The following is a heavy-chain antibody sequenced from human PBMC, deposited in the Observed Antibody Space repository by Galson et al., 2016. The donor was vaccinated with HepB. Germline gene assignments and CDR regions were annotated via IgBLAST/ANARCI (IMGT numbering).Heavy chain of an antibody. Sequence: SETLSLTCVVYGGSSSGSNWGWIRQPPGKGLEWIGEINHTGSTNHNPSLKTRVTISIDTSKNQFSLQLNSVTPEDTAVYYCARDGGVSADSFDYWGQGTLVTVSS. D-gene: IGHD2-2*01. V-gene: IGHV4-34*01. CDR1: GGSSSGSN. CDR2: INHTGST. CDR3: ARDGGVSADSFDY. J-gene: IGHJ4*02.